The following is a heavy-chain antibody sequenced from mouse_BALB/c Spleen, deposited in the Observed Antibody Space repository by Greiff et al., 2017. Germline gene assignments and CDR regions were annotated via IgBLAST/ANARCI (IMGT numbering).Heavy chain of an antibody. J-gene: IGHJ1*01. D-gene: IGHD1-1*01. CDR2: IWSGGST. CDR3: ARNRDYYGSSSPFWYFDV. CDR1: GFSLTSYG. V-gene: IGHV2-4-1*01. Sequence: VKLVESGPGLVQPSQSLSITCTVSGFSLTSYGVHWVRQSPGKGLEWLGVIWSGGSTDYNAAFISRLSISKNNSKSQVFFKMNSLQADDTAIYYCARNRDYYGSSSPFWYFDVWGAGTTVTVSS.